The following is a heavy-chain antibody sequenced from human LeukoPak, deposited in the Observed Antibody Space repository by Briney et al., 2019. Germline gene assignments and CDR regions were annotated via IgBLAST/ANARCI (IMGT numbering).Heavy chain of an antibody. CDR3: ARMGCSSASCYTLDY. CDR1: GYTFSNNG. D-gene: IGHD2-2*02. CDR2: ISVYNSNT. Sequence: ASVKVSCKASGYTFSNNGISWVRQAPGQGLEWMGWISVYNSNTNSAQNLQGRVTMTTDTSTSTAYMELRSLRSDDTAVYYCARMGCSSASCYTLDYWGQGTPVTVSS. V-gene: IGHV1-18*01. J-gene: IGHJ4*02.